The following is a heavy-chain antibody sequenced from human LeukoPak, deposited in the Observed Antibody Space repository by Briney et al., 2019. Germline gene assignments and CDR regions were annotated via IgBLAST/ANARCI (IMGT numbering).Heavy chain of an antibody. CDR2: INHSGST. D-gene: IGHD3-10*01. CDR3: ARRVPRYYYGSGSYHIDY. V-gene: IGHV4-39*07. CDR1: GGSISSGSYY. J-gene: IGHJ4*02. Sequence: SQTLSLTCTVSGGSISSGSYYWSWIRQPPGKGLEWIGEINHSGSTNYNPSLKSRVTISVDTSKNQFSLKLSSVTAADTAVYYCARRVPRYYYGSGSYHIDYWGQGTLVTVSS.